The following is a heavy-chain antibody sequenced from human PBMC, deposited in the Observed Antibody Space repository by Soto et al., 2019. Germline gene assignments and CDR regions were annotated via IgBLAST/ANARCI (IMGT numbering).Heavy chain of an antibody. D-gene: IGHD3-16*02. CDR3: ARQGAYDYVWASYRYRFHYYGTVV. CDR2: IDPSDSYT. V-gene: IGHV5-10-1*01. Sequence: GESLKISCKGSGYSFTSYWISWVRQMPGKGLEWMGRIDPSDSYTNYSPSFQGHVTISADKSISTAYLPWSSLKASDTAMYYCARQGAYDYVWASYRYRFHYYGTVVWGQGTTLTVSS. J-gene: IGHJ6*02. CDR1: GYSFTSYW.